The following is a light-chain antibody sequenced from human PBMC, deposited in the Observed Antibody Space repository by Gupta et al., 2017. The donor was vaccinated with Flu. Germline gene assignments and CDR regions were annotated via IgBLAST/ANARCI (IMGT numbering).Light chain of an antibody. CDR1: HGRVYSDGTTY. J-gene: IGKJ2*02. CDR3: MYGTHPWT. CDR2: ESS. V-gene: IGKV2-30*01. Sequence: PVSLGPPAFISCTSRHGRVYSDGTTYLDFLQQSPGHSPRRRIYESSNPDSGPPDGFSGSAESTDFTLKSSRAAAVGAGVYYCMYGTHPWTFGQGTKLEIK.